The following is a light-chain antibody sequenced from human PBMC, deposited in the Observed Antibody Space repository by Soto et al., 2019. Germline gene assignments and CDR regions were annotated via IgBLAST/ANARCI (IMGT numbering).Light chain of an antibody. CDR1: QSVLYSSNNKNY. J-gene: IGKJ4*01. Sequence: DIVMTQSPDSLAVSLGERATINCKSSQSVLYSSNNKNYLAWYQQKPGQPPKLLIYWASTRESGVPDRFSGSGSGTDFTLTISSLQAEDVAVYNCQQYYSTLTFGGGTKVEIK. V-gene: IGKV4-1*01. CDR3: QQYYSTLT. CDR2: WAS.